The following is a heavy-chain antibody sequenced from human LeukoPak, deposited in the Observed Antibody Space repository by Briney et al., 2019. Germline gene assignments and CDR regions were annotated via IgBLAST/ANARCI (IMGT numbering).Heavy chain of an antibody. V-gene: IGHV3-9*03. CDR3: AKDISSTFPPDDAFDI. CDR1: GFTFDDYA. D-gene: IGHD2/OR15-2a*01. CDR2: ISWDSGRI. J-gene: IGHJ3*02. Sequence: PGGSLRLSCAASGFTFDDYAMHWVRHAPGLGLEWVSGISWDSGRIGYADSVKGRFTISSDNAKDSLYLQMNSLIAEDIALYYCAKDISSTFPPDDAFDIWGQGTMVTVSS.